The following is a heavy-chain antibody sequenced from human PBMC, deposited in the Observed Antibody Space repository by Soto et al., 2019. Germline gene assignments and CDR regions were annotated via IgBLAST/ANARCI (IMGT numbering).Heavy chain of an antibody. D-gene: IGHD6-19*01. V-gene: IGHV1-18*01. CDR2: ISAYNGNT. J-gene: IGHJ4*02. CDR3: ARTALIAVAGLYFDY. Sequence: GASVKVSCKASGYTFTSYGISWVRQALGQGLEWMGWISAYNGNTNYAQKLQGRVTMTTDTSTSTAYMELRSLRSDDTAVYYCARTALIAVAGLYFDYWGQGTLVTVSS. CDR1: GYTFTSYG.